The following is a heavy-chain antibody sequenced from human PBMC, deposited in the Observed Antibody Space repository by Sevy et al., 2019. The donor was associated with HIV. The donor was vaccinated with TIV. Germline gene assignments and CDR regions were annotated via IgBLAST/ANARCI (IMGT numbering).Heavy chain of an antibody. CDR1: GFTFSNAW. CDR3: NTTYYDILTGYYIYYYYYGMDV. D-gene: IGHD3-9*01. CDR2: IKSKTDGGTT. V-gene: IGHV3-15*07. J-gene: IGHJ6*02. Sequence: GGSLRLSCAASGFTFSNAWMNWVRQAPGKGLEWVGRIKSKTDGGTTDYAAPGKGRVTISSDDSKNTQYLQMISLKTEETAVYYYNTTYYDILTGYYIYYYYYGMDVWGQGTTVTVSS.